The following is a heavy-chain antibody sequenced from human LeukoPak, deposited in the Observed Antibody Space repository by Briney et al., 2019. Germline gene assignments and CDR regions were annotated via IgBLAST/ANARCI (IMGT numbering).Heavy chain of an antibody. CDR1: GYTFTSYG. V-gene: IGHV1-18*01. CDR3: ARRKYSSGWHLDH. CDR2: ISAYNGDT. D-gene: IGHD6-19*01. J-gene: IGHJ4*02. Sequence: GASVKVSCKASGYTFTSYGISWVRQAPGQGLEWLGWISAYNGDTNYAQKFQGRASMTTDTSTSTVYMQLRSLRSDDTAMYYCARRKYSSGWHLDHWGQGTLVTVSS.